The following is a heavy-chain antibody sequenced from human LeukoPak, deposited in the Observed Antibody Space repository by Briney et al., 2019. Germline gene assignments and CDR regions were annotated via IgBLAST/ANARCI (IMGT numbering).Heavy chain of an antibody. J-gene: IGHJ6*02. D-gene: IGHD3-10*01. CDR2: IYHSGST. V-gene: IGHV4-38-2*02. Sequence: SETLSLTCTVSGYSISSGYYWGWIRQPPGKGLEWIGSIYHSGSTYYNPSLKSRVTISVDTSKNQFSLKLSSVTAADTAVYYCARARGGDYYYYYGMDVWGQGTTVTVSS. CDR3: ARARGGDYYYYYGMDV. CDR1: GYSISSGYY.